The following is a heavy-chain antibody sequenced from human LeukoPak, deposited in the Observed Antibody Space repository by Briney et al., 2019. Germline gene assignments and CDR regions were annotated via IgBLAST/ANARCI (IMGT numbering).Heavy chain of an antibody. J-gene: IGHJ5*02. Sequence: SVTLSLTCAVYGGSFSGYYWSWIRQPPGKGLEWIGEINHSGSTNYNPSLKSRVTISVDTSKNQFSLKLSSVTAADTAVYSCARVGYYDSSGPWGQGTLVTVSS. CDR3: ARVGYYDSSGP. CDR1: GGSFSGYY. CDR2: INHSGST. D-gene: IGHD3-22*01. V-gene: IGHV4-34*01.